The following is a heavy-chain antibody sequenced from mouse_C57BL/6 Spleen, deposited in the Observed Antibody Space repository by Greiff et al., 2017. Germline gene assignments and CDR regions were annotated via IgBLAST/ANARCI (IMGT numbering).Heavy chain of an antibody. Sequence: QVQLKQSGAELARPGASVKLSCKASGYTFTSYGISWVKQRTGQGLEWIGEIYPRSGNTYYNEKFKGKATLTADKSSSTAYMELRSLTSEDSAVYFCAREDSNYEYFDVWGTGTTVTVSS. D-gene: IGHD2-5*01. CDR3: AREDSNYEYFDV. J-gene: IGHJ1*03. V-gene: IGHV1-81*01. CDR2: IYPRSGNT. CDR1: GYTFTSYG.